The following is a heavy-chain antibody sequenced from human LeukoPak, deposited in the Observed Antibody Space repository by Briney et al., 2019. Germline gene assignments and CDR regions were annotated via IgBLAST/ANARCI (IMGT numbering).Heavy chain of an antibody. CDR3: ASIAVAGTQNSSFDY. J-gene: IGHJ4*02. CDR1: GFTFTSSA. V-gene: IGHV1-58*01. Sequence: TSVKLSCKASGFTFTSSAVQWVRQAGGQRLEWIGWIVVGSGNTNYAQKFQERVTITRDMSTSTAYMELSSLRSEDTAVYYCASIAVAGTQNSSFDYWGQGTLVTVSS. CDR2: IVVGSGNT. D-gene: IGHD6-19*01.